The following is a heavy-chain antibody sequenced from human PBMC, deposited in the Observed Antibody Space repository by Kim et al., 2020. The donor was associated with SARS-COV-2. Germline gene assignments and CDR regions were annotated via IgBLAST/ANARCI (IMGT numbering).Heavy chain of an antibody. CDR2: ISAYNGNT. V-gene: IGHV1-18*01. CDR3: AREVDYRSQVPWFDP. CDR1: GYTFTSYG. Sequence: ASVKVSCKASGYTFTSYGISWVRQAPGQGLEWMGWISAYNGNTHYAQKLQGRVTMTTDTSTSTAYMELRSLRSDDTAVYYCAREVDYRSQVPWFDPWGQGTLVTVSS. D-gene: IGHD4-4*01. J-gene: IGHJ5*02.